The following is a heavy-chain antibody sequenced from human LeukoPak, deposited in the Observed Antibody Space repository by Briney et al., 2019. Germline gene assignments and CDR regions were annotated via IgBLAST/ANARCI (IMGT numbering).Heavy chain of an antibody. CDR1: GGSISSYY. Sequence: SETLSLTCTVSGGSISSYYWSWIRQPPGKGLEWIGHIYYSGGTNYTPSLKSRVSISVDTTKNQVSLKLSSVTAADTAVYYCAREGTGSFEYWGQGTLVTVSS. J-gene: IGHJ4*02. CDR3: AREGTGSFEY. D-gene: IGHD7-27*01. V-gene: IGHV4-59*01. CDR2: IYYSGGT.